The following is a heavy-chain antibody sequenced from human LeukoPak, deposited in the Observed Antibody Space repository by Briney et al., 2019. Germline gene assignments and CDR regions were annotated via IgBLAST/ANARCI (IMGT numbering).Heavy chain of an antibody. Sequence: PGGFLRLSCAASGFTFSSYAMSWVRQAPGKGLEWVSAISGSGGSTYYADSVKGRFTISRDNSKNTLYLQMNSLRAEDTAVYSCARGYCTSSSYYNDYWGQGTLVTVSS. D-gene: IGHD2-2*02. J-gene: IGHJ4*02. CDR3: ARGYCTSSSYYNDY. CDR2: ISGSGGST. CDR1: GFTFSSYA. V-gene: IGHV3-23*01.